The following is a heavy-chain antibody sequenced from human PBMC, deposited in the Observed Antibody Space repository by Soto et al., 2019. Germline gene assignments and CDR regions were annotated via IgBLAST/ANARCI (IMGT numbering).Heavy chain of an antibody. J-gene: IGHJ4*02. Sequence: PGGSLRLSCVASGFTFNEYYMTWIRQAPGKGLEWISDISSTGIYTNYADSVKDRFTIFRDNAKTSLYLQMHSLRPEDTAVYYRARDRGNPVTPNDYWGQGTLVTVSS. CDR3: ARDRGNPVTPNDY. V-gene: IGHV3-11*06. CDR2: ISSTGIYT. D-gene: IGHD4-17*01. CDR1: GFTFNEYY.